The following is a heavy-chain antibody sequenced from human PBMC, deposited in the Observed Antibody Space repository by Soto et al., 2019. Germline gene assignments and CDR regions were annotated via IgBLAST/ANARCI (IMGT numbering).Heavy chain of an antibody. D-gene: IGHD2-21*02. Sequence: QVQLVESGGGVVQPGRSLRLSCAASGFTFSSYAMQWVRQAPGKGLEWVAVISYDGSNKYYADSVKGRFTISRDNSKNTLYLQMNSLRAEDTAVYYCARGRIEVVTGDAFDIWGRGTMVTVCS. V-gene: IGHV3-30-3*01. CDR1: GFTFSSYA. CDR2: ISYDGSNK. J-gene: IGHJ3*02. CDR3: ARGRIEVVTGDAFDI.